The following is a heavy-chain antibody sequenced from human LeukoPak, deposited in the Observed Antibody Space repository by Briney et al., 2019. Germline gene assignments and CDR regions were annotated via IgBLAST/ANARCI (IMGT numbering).Heavy chain of an antibody. Sequence: SCKASGGTFSSYAISWVRQAPGQGLEWVSAISGSGGSTYYADSVKGRFTISRDNSKNTLYLQMNSLRAEDTAVYYCAKDDDYGDYEPDYWGQGTLVTVSS. CDR3: AKDDDYGDYEPDY. CDR2: ISGSGGST. V-gene: IGHV3-23*01. D-gene: IGHD4-17*01. J-gene: IGHJ4*02. CDR1: GGTFSSYA.